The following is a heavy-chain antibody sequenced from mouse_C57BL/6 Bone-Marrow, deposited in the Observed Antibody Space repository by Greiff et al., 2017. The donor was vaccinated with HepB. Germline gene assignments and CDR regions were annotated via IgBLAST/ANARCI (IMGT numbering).Heavy chain of an antibody. CDR1: GYTFTSYW. J-gene: IGHJ4*01. CDR2: IYPGSGST. D-gene: IGHD2-4*01. Sequence: QVQLQQPGAELVKPGASVKMSCKASGYTFTSYWITWVKQRPGQGLEWIGDIYPGSGSTNYNEKFKSKATLTVDTSSSTAYMQLSSLTSEDSAVYYCARSGYDYDDAMDYWGQGTTLTVSS. V-gene: IGHV1-55*01. CDR3: ARSGYDYDDAMDY.